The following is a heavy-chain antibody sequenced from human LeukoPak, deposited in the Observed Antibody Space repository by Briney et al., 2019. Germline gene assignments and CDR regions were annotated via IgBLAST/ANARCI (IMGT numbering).Heavy chain of an antibody. J-gene: IGHJ4*02. V-gene: IGHV1-46*01. D-gene: IGHD6-19*01. CDR1: GYTFATYY. CDR2: INPSGGST. CDR3: ATGDSGWPPRGVY. Sequence: GASVKVSCKAFGYTFATYYIQWVRQAPGQGLEWVGIINPSGGSTTYAQNFQGRVTMTRDTSTSTVYIELSSLRSEDTAVYYCATGDSGWPPRGVYWGQGTLVTVSS.